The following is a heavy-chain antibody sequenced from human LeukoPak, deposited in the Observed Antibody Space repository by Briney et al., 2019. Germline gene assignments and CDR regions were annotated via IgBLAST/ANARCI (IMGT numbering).Heavy chain of an antibody. CDR1: GFTSSDYY. V-gene: IGHV3-11*01. D-gene: IGHD3-22*01. J-gene: IGHJ4*02. CDR3: ARAKERYYYDSSGYYDY. CDR2: ISSSGSTI. Sequence: GGSLRLSCAASGFTSSDYYMSWIRQAPGKGLEWVSYISSSGSTIYYADSVKGRFTISRDNAKNSLYLQMNSLRAEDTAVYYCARAKERYYYDSSGYYDYWGQGTLVTVSS.